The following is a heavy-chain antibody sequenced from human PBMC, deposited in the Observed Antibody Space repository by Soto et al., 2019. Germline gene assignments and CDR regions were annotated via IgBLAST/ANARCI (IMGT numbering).Heavy chain of an antibody. CDR3: ARAPLGYCSGGSCPRDAFDI. CDR2: IYSGGST. D-gene: IGHD2-15*01. J-gene: IGHJ3*02. V-gene: IGHV3-66*01. Sequence: EVQLVESGGGLVQPGGSLRLSCAASGFTVSSNYMSWVRQAPGKGLEWVSVIYSGGSTYYADSVKGRFTISRDNSKNTLYLQMNSLRAEGTAVYYCARAPLGYCSGGSCPRDAFDIWGQGTMVTVSS. CDR1: GFTVSSNY.